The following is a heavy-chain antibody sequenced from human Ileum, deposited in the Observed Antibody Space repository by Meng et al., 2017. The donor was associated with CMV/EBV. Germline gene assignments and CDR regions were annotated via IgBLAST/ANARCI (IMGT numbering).Heavy chain of an antibody. CDR2: LHHIGTT. CDR3: AKNGYYSLDS. V-gene: IGHV4-4*02. J-gene: IGHJ5*01. Sequence: LTCAVSGGSFSNNNWWSWVRQPPGEGLEWIGELHHIGTTTYNPSLKSRVAISLDEPKTEFSLKVTSVTAADTAVYYCAKNGYYSLDSWSQGTLVTVSS. D-gene: IGHD3-22*01. CDR1: GGSFSNNNW.